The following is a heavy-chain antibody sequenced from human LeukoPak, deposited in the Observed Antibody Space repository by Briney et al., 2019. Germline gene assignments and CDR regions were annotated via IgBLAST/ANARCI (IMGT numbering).Heavy chain of an antibody. J-gene: IGHJ4*02. CDR3: ARDSTPYYYDSSGSFDY. Sequence: ASVTVSCKASGYTFTSYYMHWVRQAPGQGLEWMGIINPSGGSTSYAQKFQGRVTMTRDTSTSTVYMELSSLRSEDTAVYYCARDSTPYYYDSSGSFDYWGQGTLVTVSS. D-gene: IGHD3-22*01. CDR2: INPSGGST. V-gene: IGHV1-46*01. CDR1: GYTFTSYY.